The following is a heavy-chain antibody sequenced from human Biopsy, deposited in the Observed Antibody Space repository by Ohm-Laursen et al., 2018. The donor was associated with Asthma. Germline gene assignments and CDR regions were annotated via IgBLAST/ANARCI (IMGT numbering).Heavy chain of an antibody. CDR3: ARHWSGTGWEDVHNWFDP. D-gene: IGHD1-14*01. CDR1: GASITTPNY. Sequence: SDTLSLTCTVSGASITTPNYWAWIRQPPGRGLEWLGSVYYSGDSFYTSSLMSRLAMSVDTPRSHFSLRLTSVTAADTGVYYCARHWSGTGWEDVHNWFDPWGQGTLVTVSS. CDR2: VYYSGDS. V-gene: IGHV4-39*01. J-gene: IGHJ5*02.